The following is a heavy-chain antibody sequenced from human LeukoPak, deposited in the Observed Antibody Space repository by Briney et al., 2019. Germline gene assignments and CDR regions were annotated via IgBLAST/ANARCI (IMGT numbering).Heavy chain of an antibody. CDR1: GGSFSDYY. Sequence: SETLSLTCAVYGGSFSDYYWSWIRQPPGKGLEWIGEISHSGSTNYNPSLKSRVTISVDTSKNQFSLKLSSVTAADTAVYYCARFNLPRYYYGSGSYRYYFDYWGQGTLVTVSS. V-gene: IGHV4-34*01. D-gene: IGHD3-10*01. J-gene: IGHJ4*02. CDR2: ISHSGST. CDR3: ARFNLPRYYYGSGSYRYYFDY.